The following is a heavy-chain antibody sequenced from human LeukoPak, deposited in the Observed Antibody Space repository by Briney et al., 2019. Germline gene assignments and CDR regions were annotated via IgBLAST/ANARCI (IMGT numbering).Heavy chain of an antibody. CDR1: GLSVSNSY. CDR2: IYSGGTT. V-gene: IGHV3-66*01. J-gene: IGHJ4*02. CDR3: ARAPIAVAVLNYFDY. Sequence: GGSLRLSCAASGLSVSNSYISWVRQAPGKGLEWVSVIYSGGTTYYADSVKGRFAISRDNSKNMLYLQMNSLRAEDTAVYYCARAPIAVAVLNYFDYWGQGTLVTVSS. D-gene: IGHD6-19*01.